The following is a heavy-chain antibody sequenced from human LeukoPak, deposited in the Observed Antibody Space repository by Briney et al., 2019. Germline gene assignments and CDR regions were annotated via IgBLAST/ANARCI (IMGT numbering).Heavy chain of an antibody. CDR1: GGSFSGYY. V-gene: IGHV4-59*10. CDR2: IYTSGST. D-gene: IGHD6-19*01. J-gene: IGHJ4*02. CDR3: ASARTYSSGWYYFDY. Sequence: RASETLSLTCAVYGGSFSGYYWSWIRQPAGKGLEWIGRIYTSGSTNYNPSLKSRVTMSVDTSKNQFSLKLCSVTAADTAVYYCASARTYSSGWYYFDYWGQGTLVTVSS.